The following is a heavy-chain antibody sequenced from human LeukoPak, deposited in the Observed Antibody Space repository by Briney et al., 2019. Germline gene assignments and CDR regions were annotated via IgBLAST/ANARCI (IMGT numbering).Heavy chain of an antibody. J-gene: IGHJ4*02. CDR1: GYTFTGYY. CDR2: INPNSGGT. CDR3: ARDPVPMAGYTDY. V-gene: IGHV1-2*02. D-gene: IGHD3-16*02. Sequence: GASVKVSCKASGYTFTGYYVHWVRQAPGQGLEWMGWINPNSGGTNYAQKFQGRVTMTRDTSISTAYMELSRLRSDDTAVYYCARDPVPMAGYTDYWGQGTLVTVSS.